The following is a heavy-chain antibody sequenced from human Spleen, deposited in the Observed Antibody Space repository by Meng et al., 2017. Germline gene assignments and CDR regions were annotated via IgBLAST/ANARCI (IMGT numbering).Heavy chain of an antibody. CDR2: INHSGST. D-gene: IGHD5-18*01. V-gene: IGHV4-34*01. CDR3: ARDLSGYGWFDP. Sequence: QVQLQQWGAGLLKPSETLSLTCAVDGGSFSGYYWSWIRQPPRKGLEWIGEINHSGSTNYNPSLKSRVTISVDTSKNQFSLKLSSVTAADTAVYYCARDLSGYGWFDPWGQGTLVTVSS. CDR1: GGSFSGYY. J-gene: IGHJ5*02.